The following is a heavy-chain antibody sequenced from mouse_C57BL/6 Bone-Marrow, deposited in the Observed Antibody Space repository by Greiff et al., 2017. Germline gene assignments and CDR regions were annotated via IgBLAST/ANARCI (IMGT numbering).Heavy chain of an antibody. J-gene: IGHJ3*01. CDR2: IYPRDGST. CDR3: AREGAYYSNYA. Sequence: QVQLQQSGPELVKPGASVKLSCKASGYTFTSYDINWVKQRPGQGLEWIGWIYPRDGSTKYNEKFKGKATLTVDTSSSTAYTELHSLTSEDSAVYFCAREGAYYSNYAWGQGTPVTVSA. CDR1: GYTFTSYD. V-gene: IGHV1-85*01. D-gene: IGHD2-5*01.